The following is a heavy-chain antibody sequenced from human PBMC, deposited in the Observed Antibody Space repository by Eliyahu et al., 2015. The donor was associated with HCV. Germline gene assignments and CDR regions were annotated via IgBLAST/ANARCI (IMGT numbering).Heavy chain of an antibody. CDR1: GFSFSHHY. V-gene: IGHV3-72*01. Sequence: EVHLVESGGGLVQPGGSLKLSCAASGFSFSHHYMDWVRQAPGKGLGWVGRSRNKDNSYTTEYAASVKGRFTILRDDSTNSVYLQMNSLKNEDTAMYYCVRGDSSDWSAAFDVWGQGTMVTVSS. D-gene: IGHD6-19*01. CDR2: SRNKDNSYTT. CDR3: VRGDSSDWSAAFDV. J-gene: IGHJ3*01.